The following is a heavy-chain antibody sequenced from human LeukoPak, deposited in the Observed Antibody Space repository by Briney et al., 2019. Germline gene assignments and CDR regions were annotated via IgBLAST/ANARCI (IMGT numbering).Heavy chain of an antibody. J-gene: IGHJ4*02. V-gene: IGHV3-23*01. CDR3: AKDPITMVRGVSIDY. Sequence: GGALRLSCAASGFTFSSYAMSWVRPAPGEGLEWVSAISGSGGSTYYADSVKGRFTISRDNSKNTPYLQMNSLRAEDTAVYYCAKDPITMVRGVSIDYWGQGTLVTVSS. D-gene: IGHD3-10*01. CDR2: ISGSGGST. CDR1: GFTFSSYA.